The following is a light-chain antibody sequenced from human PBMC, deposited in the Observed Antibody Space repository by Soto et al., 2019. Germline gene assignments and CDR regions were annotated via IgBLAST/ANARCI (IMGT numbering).Light chain of an antibody. CDR3: GTWDSSLSAGV. CDR2: DNN. V-gene: IGLV1-51*01. J-gene: IGLJ2*01. CDR1: SSNIENNY. Sequence: QSVLTQPPSVSAAPGQKVTISCSGSSSNIENNYVSWYQQFPGTAPKLLIYDNNKRPSGIPDQFSGSKSGTSATLGITGLQTWDEADYYCGTWDSSLSAGVFGGGTKLTVL.